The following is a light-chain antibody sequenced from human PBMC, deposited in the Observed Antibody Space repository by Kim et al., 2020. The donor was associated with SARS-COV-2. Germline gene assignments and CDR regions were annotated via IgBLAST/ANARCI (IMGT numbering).Light chain of an antibody. V-gene: IGLV1-51*01. Sequence: GQKVTNSFSGTSSNIGNNYGSWYQQLPGTAPKLLIYDNNKRPSGIPDRFSGSKSGTSATLGITGLQTGDEADYYCGTWDSSLGAYVFGTGTKVTVL. J-gene: IGLJ1*01. CDR1: SSNIGNNY. CDR3: GTWDSSLGAYV. CDR2: DNN.